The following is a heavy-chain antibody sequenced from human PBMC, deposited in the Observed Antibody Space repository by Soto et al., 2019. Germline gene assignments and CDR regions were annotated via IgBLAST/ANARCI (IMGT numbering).Heavy chain of an antibody. J-gene: IGHJ5*02. V-gene: IGHV1-69*06. CDR3: ARDTYYGSGSYYKS. CDR1: GGTFSSYA. Sequence: SVKVSCKASGGTFSSYAISWVRQAPGQGLEWMGGIIPIFGTPNYAQKFQGRVTITADKSTSTAYMELSSLRSEDTAVYYCARDTYYGSGSYYKSWGQGTLVTVSS. D-gene: IGHD3-10*01. CDR2: IIPIFGTP.